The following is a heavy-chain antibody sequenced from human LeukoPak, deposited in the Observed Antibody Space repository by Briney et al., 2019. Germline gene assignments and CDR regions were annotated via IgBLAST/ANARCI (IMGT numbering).Heavy chain of an antibody. J-gene: IGHJ4*02. D-gene: IGHD6-13*01. CDR3: ARDVAAGTFDY. CDR2: IRSSSSYI. Sequence: GGSLRLSCAASGFTFSSYSMNWFRQAPGKGLEWVSAIRSSSSYIYYADSVKGRFTISRDNAKNSLYLQMKSLRAEDTAVYSCARDVAAGTFDYWGQGTLVTVSS. CDR1: GFTFSSYS. V-gene: IGHV3-21*01.